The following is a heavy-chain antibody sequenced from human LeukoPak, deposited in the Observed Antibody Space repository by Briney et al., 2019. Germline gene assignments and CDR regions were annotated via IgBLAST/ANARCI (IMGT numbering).Heavy chain of an antibody. Sequence: TGGSLRLSCAASGFTFSSYAMYWVRQAPGKGLEWVAVISNHGINKYYADSVKGRFTISRDNSKNTLYLQMNSLRAEDTAVYYCARRPLFGANSYFDYWGQGTLVTVSS. CDR2: ISNHGINK. CDR1: GFTFSSYA. V-gene: IGHV3-30-3*01. CDR3: ARRPLFGANSYFDY. D-gene: IGHD4/OR15-4a*01. J-gene: IGHJ4*02.